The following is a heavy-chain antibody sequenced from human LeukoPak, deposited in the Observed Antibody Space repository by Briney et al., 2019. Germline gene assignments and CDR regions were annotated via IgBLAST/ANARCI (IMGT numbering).Heavy chain of an antibody. CDR3: ARSSGYMSY. D-gene: IGHD3-22*01. J-gene: IGHJ4*02. V-gene: IGHV4-38-2*02. CDR2: IYHSGST. Sequence: SETLSLTCTVSHYSISSNYYWGWIRQPPGKGPEWIGSIYHSGSTYYNPSLKSRVTISVDTSKNQFSLKLTSVTAADTAVYYCARSSGYMSYWGQGTLVTVSS. CDR1: HYSISSNYY.